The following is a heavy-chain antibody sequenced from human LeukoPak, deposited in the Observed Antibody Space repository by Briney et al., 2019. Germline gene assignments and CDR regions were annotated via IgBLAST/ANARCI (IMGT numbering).Heavy chain of an antibody. CDR1: GFTFSSYS. Sequence: GGSLRLSCAASGFTFSSYSMNWVRQAPGKGLEWVSYISSSSSTIYYADSVKGRFTISRDNAKNSLYLQMNSLRAEDTAVYYCARVCGGGGVVVREYYMDVWGKGTTVTVSS. CDR3: ARVCGGGGVVVREYYMDV. V-gene: IGHV3-48*01. CDR2: ISSSSSTI. J-gene: IGHJ6*03. D-gene: IGHD2-2*01.